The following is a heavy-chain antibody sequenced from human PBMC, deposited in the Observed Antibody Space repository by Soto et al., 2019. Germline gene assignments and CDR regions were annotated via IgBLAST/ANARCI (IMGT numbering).Heavy chain of an antibody. CDR3: AKGGMKQLVPGYAHGNWFDL. CDR2: ISGSGGST. Sequence: GGSLRLSCAASGFTFSSYAMSWVRQAPGKGLEWVSAISGSGGSTYYADSAKGRFTISRANSKDTLYLQMNSMRAEDTAVYYCAKGGMKQLVPGYAHGNWFDLWGQGTLVTVSS. D-gene: IGHD6-13*01. V-gene: IGHV3-23*01. CDR1: GFTFSSYA. J-gene: IGHJ5*02.